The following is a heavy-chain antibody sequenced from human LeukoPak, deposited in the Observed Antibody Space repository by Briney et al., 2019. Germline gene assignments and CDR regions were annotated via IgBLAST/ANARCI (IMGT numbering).Heavy chain of an antibody. CDR1: GFTFSSYA. CDR2: ISGSGGST. Sequence: PGGSLRLSCAASGFTFSSYAMSWVRQAPGKGLEWVSAISGSGGSTYYADSVKGRFTIPRDNSKNTLYLQMNSLRAEDTAVYYCAKDRWGYQLPLDYWGQGTLVAVSS. J-gene: IGHJ4*02. D-gene: IGHD2-2*01. CDR3: AKDRWGYQLPLDY. V-gene: IGHV3-23*01.